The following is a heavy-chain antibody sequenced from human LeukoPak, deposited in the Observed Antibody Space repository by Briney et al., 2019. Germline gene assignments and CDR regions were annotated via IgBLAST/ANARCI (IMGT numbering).Heavy chain of an antibody. CDR3: ATPLAVAGSKYYYYMDV. J-gene: IGHJ6*03. CDR1: GGTFSSYA. CDR2: IIPIFGTA. Sequence: SVKVSCKASGGTFSSYAISWVRQAPGQWLEWMGGIIPIFGTANYAQKFQGRVTITADESTSTAYMELSSLRSEDTAVYYCATPLAVAGSKYYYYMDVWGKGTTVTVSS. V-gene: IGHV1-69*13. D-gene: IGHD6-19*01.